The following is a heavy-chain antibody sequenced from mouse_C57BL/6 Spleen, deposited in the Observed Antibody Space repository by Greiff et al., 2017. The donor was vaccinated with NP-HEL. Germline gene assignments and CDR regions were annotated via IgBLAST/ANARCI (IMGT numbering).Heavy chain of an antibody. Sequence: QVTLKVSGAELVRPGASVTLSCKASGYTFTDYEMHWVKQTPVHGLEWIGAIDPETGGTAYNQKFKGKAILTADKSSSTAYMELRSLTSEDSAVYYCTRTGGYAMDYWGQGTSVTVSS. CDR2: IDPETGGT. J-gene: IGHJ4*01. V-gene: IGHV1-15*01. CDR3: TRTGGYAMDY. CDR1: GYTFTDYE.